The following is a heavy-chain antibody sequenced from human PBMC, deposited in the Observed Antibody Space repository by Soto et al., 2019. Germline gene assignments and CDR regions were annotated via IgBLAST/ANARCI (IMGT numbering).Heavy chain of an antibody. D-gene: IGHD1-1*01. CDR2: IVSYNGDR. CDR3: ARGSLQPFDY. Sequence: GASVKVSCKASGYIFTSYGISWVRQAPGQGLEWMGWIVSYNGDRDYAQKFQGRVTMTTDTSTSTAYMELRSLRSDDTAVYYCARGSLQPFDYWGQGTQVTVSS. CDR1: GYIFTSYG. J-gene: IGHJ4*02. V-gene: IGHV1-18*01.